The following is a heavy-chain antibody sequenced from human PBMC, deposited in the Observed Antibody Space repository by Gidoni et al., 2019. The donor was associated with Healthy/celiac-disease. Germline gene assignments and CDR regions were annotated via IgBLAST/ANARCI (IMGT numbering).Heavy chain of an antibody. Sequence: EVQLVVSGGGLVQPGGSPRLSCAASGFTLSSYAMSWVRQAPGKGLGWVSAISGSGGSTYYADTVKGRFTISRDNSKNTLYLQMNSLRAEDTAVYYCAKEGPGIVGAFDYWGQGTLVTVSS. V-gene: IGHV3-23*04. CDR2: ISGSGGST. J-gene: IGHJ4*02. CDR1: GFTLSSYA. D-gene: IGHD1-26*01. CDR3: AKEGPGIVGAFDY.